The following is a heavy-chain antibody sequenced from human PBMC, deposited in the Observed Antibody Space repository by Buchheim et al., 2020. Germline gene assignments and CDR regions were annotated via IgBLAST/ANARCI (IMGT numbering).Heavy chain of an antibody. V-gene: IGHV3-30*02. Sequence: QVQLVESGGGVVQPGRSLRLSCAASGFTFSSYGMHWVRQAPGKGLEWVAFIRYDGCNKYYADSVKGRFTLSRDNSKNTLYLQMNSLRAEDTAVYYCAKGVLEVLSYFDYWGQGTL. CDR2: IRYDGCNK. CDR3: AKGVLEVLSYFDY. J-gene: IGHJ4*02. CDR1: GFTFSSYG.